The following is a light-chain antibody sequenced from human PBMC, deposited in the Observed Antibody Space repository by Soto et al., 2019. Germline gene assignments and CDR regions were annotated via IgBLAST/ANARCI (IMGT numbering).Light chain of an antibody. V-gene: IGLV2-23*01. Sequence: QSALTQPACVSGSPGQSSTISFTGTSSDVGSYNLVSWYQQHPGKAPKLMIYEGSKRPSGGSNRFSGSKSGNTASLTISGLQAEDEADYYCCSYAGSSTWVFGGGTKLTVL. CDR1: SSDVGSYNL. J-gene: IGLJ2*01. CDR2: EGS. CDR3: CSYAGSSTWV.